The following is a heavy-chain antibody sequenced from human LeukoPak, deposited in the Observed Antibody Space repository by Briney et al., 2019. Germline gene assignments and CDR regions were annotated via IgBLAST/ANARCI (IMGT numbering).Heavy chain of an antibody. Sequence: VASVKVSCKASGYTFTSYYMHWVRQAPGQGLEWMEWINPNSGGTNYAQKFQGRVTMTRDTSISTAYMELSRLRSDDTAVYYCARDKDFWSGYGDYWGQGTLVTVSS. CDR3: ARDKDFWSGYGDY. CDR1: GYTFTSYY. CDR2: INPNSGGT. V-gene: IGHV1-2*02. D-gene: IGHD3-3*01. J-gene: IGHJ4*02.